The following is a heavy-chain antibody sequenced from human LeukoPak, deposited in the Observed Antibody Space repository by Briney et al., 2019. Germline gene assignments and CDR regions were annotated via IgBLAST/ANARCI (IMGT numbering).Heavy chain of an antibody. CDR1: GGSIRSWNYY. CDR3: AREGPHGSGIYYNPLDY. Sequence: PSETLSLTCSVSGGSIRSWNYYWGWIRQPPGKGLEWIGSIYYSGSTYYNPSLKSRVTISLDTSKNQFSLKLISVTAADTALYYCAREGPHGSGIYYNPLDYWGQGALVIVSS. J-gene: IGHJ4*02. CDR2: IYYSGST. D-gene: IGHD3-10*01. V-gene: IGHV4-39*02.